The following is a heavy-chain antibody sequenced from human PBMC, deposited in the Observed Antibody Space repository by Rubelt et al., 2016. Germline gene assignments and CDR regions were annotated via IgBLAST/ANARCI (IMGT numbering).Heavy chain of an antibody. CDR1: GGSFSGYY. J-gene: IGHJ4*02. D-gene: IGHD3-3*01. CDR2: INRSGST. Sequence: QVQLQQWGAALLKPSETLSLTCAVYGGSFSGYYWSWIRQPPGRGLEWIGEINRSGSTNYNPCLTSRVTISLDTSKNHFSLKLSSVTAADTALYYCARVPGIFGVEYDYWGQGTLVTVSS. CDR3: ARVPGIFGVEYDY. V-gene: IGHV4-34*01.